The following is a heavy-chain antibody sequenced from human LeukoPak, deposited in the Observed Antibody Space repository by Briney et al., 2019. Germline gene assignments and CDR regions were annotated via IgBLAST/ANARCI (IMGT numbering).Heavy chain of an antibody. J-gene: IGHJ2*01. V-gene: IGHV4-59*01. Sequence: PSETLSLTCTVSGGSISSYYWSWIRQPPGKGLEWIGCIFYSGSTNYNPSLKSRVTMSVDTSKNQFSLRLSSVTAADTAVYYCAGSDSGSYYSPWYFGLWGRGTLVTVSS. CDR3: AGSDSGSYYSPWYFGL. CDR2: IFYSGST. CDR1: GGSISSYY. D-gene: IGHD3-10*01.